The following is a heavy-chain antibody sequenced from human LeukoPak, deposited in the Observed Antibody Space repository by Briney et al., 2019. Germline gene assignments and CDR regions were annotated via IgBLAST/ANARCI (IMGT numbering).Heavy chain of an antibody. J-gene: IGHJ4*02. CDR1: GASVSSHY. V-gene: IGHV4-59*02. D-gene: IGHD1-26*01. CDR2: VYHSGST. CDR3: ARGPTVGATFFDY. Sequence: SETLSLTCTVSGASVSSHYWSWIRQPPGKGLEWIGYVYHSGSTNYNPSLKRRVTISVDTSKNQFSLTLSSVTAADTAVYYCARGPTVGATFFDYWGQGALVTVSS.